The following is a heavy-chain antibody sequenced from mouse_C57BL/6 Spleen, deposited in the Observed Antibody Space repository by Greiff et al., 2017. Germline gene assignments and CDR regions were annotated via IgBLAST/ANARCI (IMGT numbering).Heavy chain of an antibody. D-gene: IGHD2-3*01. Sequence: DVMLVESGGDLVKPGGSLKLSCAASGFTFSSYGMSWVRQTPDKRLEWVATISSGGSYPYSPDSVQGRFTIYRDNAKNTLYLHMSSLKSEDTAMYYCARHEVYDGYYDFDYWGQGTTLTVSS. CDR3: ARHEVYDGYYDFDY. CDR1: GFTFSSYG. V-gene: IGHV5-6*02. CDR2: ISSGGSYP. J-gene: IGHJ2*01.